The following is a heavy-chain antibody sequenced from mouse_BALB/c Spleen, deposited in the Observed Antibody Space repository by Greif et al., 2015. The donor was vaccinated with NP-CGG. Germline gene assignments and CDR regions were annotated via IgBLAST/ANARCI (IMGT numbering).Heavy chain of an antibody. CDR1: GYTFTSYW. J-gene: IGHJ1*01. D-gene: IGHD2-4*01. CDR2: INPSTGYT. Sequence: QVQLQQPGAELAKPGASVKMSCKASGYTFTSYWMHWVKQRPGQGLEWIGYINPSTGYTEYNQKFKDKATLTADKSSSTAYMQMSSPTSEDSAVYYCARDYDYWYFDVWGAGTSVTVSS. V-gene: IGHV1-7*01. CDR3: ARDYDYWYFDV.